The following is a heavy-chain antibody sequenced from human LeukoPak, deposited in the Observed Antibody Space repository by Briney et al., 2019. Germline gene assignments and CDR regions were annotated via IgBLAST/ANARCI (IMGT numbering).Heavy chain of an antibody. CDR1: GYTFTSYA. CDR3: ARGSRITIFGVVDNWFDP. CDR2: INACNGNT. J-gene: IGHJ5*02. Sequence: ASVKVSCKASGYTFTSYAMHWVRQAPGQRLEWMGWINACNGNTKYSQEFQGRVTITRDTSASTAYMELSSLRSEDMAVYYCARGSRITIFGVVDNWFDPWGQGTLVTVSS. D-gene: IGHD3-3*01. V-gene: IGHV1-3*03.